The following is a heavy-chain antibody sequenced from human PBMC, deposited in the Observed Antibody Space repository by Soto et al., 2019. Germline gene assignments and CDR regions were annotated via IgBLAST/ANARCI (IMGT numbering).Heavy chain of an antibody. J-gene: IGHJ1*01. D-gene: IGHD1-26*01. CDR2: ISSNGGST. CDR1: GFTFSSYA. Sequence: GGSLRLSCSASGFTFSSYAMHWVRQAPGKGLEYVSAISSNGGSTYYADSVKGRFTISRDNSKNTLYLQMSSLRAEDTAVYYCARAGMPEYFQHWGQGTLVTVSS. V-gene: IGHV3-64D*08. CDR3: ARAGMPEYFQH.